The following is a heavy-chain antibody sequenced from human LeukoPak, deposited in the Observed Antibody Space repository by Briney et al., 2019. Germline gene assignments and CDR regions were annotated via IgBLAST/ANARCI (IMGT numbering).Heavy chain of an antibody. CDR3: ARGGGRWLQLRGCYYYMDV. J-gene: IGHJ6*03. Sequence: PSETLSLTCAVYGGSFSGYYWSWIRQPPGKGLEWIGEINHSGSTNYNPSLKSRVTISVDTSKNQFSLKLSSVTAADTAVYYCARGGGRWLQLRGCYYYMDVWGKGTTVTVSS. CDR1: GGSFSGYY. D-gene: IGHD5-24*01. V-gene: IGHV4-34*01. CDR2: INHSGST.